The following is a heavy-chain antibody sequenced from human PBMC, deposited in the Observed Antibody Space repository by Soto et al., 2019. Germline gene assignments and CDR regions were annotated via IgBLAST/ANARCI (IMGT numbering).Heavy chain of an antibody. Sequence: QVQLVQSGGGVVQPGRSLSLSCAASGFNFNTYFMHWVRQAPGKGLEWVAMIFPNGRDKEYADSVKGRFTISRDKSNTRVYVQMDSVRPEDTAVYYCAREDDHGSNWDLAYWGQGALVTVSS. V-gene: IGHV3-30*13. CDR3: AREDDHGSNWDLAY. J-gene: IGHJ4*02. CDR2: IFPNGRDK. CDR1: GFNFNTYF. D-gene: IGHD1-26*01.